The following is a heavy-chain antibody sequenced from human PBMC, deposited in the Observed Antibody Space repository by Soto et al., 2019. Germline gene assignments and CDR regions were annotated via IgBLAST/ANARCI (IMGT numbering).Heavy chain of an antibody. Sequence: GDSLKISCKASGFSFNAYWIAWVRQIPGKGLEWMGVIYPSDSDTKYSPSFQGQVTISADKSISTAYLQWSSLKASDTATYYCARTTLTGYYHVDYGMDVWRQGTTVTVS. J-gene: IGHJ6*02. CDR3: ARTTLTGYYHVDYGMDV. CDR2: IYPSDSDT. CDR1: GFSFNAYW. D-gene: IGHD3-9*01. V-gene: IGHV5-51*01.